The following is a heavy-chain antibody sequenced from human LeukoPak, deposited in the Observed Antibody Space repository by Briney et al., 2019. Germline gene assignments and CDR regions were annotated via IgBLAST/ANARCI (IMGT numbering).Heavy chain of an antibody. D-gene: IGHD5-18*01. CDR1: GFTFSGYE. CDR3: ARDRGYGYGHFDY. Sequence: PGGSLRLSCAASGFTFSGYEMNWVRQAPGKGLEWVSYISRSGTTIHYADSVEGRFTMSRDNAKNSPFLQMNSLRAEDTAVYYCARDRGYGYGHFDYWGQGTLVTVSS. CDR2: ISRSGTTI. J-gene: IGHJ4*02. V-gene: IGHV3-48*03.